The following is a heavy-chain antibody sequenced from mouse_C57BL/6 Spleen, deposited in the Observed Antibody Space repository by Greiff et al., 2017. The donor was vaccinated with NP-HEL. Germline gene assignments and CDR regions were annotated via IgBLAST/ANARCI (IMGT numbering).Heavy chain of an antibody. V-gene: IGHV1-80*01. D-gene: IGHD2-3*01. CDR2: IYPGDGDT. CDR1: GYAFSSYW. CDR3: ARSLDGYYGAWFAY. Sequence: QVQLKESGAELVKPGASVKISCKASGYAFSSYWMNWVKQRPGKGLEWIGQIYPGDGDTNYNGKFKGKATLTADKSSSTAYMQLSSLTSEDSAVYFCARSLDGYYGAWFAYWGQGTLVTVSA. J-gene: IGHJ3*01.